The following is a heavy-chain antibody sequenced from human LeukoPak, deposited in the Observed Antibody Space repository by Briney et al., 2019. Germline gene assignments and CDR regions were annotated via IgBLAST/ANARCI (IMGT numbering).Heavy chain of an antibody. D-gene: IGHD3-22*01. Sequence: PGGSLRLSCAASGFTFSSYWMSWVRQTPGKGLEWVANIKQDGSEKYYVDSVKGRFTISRDNAKNSLYLQMNSLRAEDTAVYYCARVHYTYYYDNNGYRNAFDIWGQGTMVTVSS. CDR3: ARVHYTYYYDNNGYRNAFDI. CDR1: GFTFSSYW. J-gene: IGHJ3*02. CDR2: IKQDGSEK. V-gene: IGHV3-7*01.